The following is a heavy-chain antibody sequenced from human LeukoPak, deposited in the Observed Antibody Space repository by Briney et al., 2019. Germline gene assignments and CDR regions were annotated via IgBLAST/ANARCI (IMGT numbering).Heavy chain of an antibody. D-gene: IGHD4-23*01. CDR3: AKAEGFFGGYYDH. CDR1: GFTFSSYS. J-gene: IGHJ4*02. CDR2: ISSSSSTI. Sequence: GGSLRLSCAASGFTFSSYSMNWVRQAPGKGLEWVSYISSSSSTIYYADSVKGRFTISRDNAKNSLYLQMNSLRAEDTAFYYCAKAEGFFGGYYDHWGQGTLVTVSS. V-gene: IGHV3-48*04.